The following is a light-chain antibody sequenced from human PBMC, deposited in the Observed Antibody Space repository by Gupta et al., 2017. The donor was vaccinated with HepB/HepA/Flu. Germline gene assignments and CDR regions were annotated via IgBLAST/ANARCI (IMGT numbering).Light chain of an antibody. CDR3: SSYISSSTHVI. J-gene: IGLJ2*01. CDR1: SSDVGSYNR. CDR2: EVS. Sequence: QSALTQPPSVSGSPGQSVTISCTGTSSDVGSYNRVSWYQQPPGTAPKLMIYEVSNRPSGVPDRFSGSKSGNTASLTISGLQAEDEADYDCSSYISSSTHVIFGGGTKLTVL. V-gene: IGLV2-18*02.